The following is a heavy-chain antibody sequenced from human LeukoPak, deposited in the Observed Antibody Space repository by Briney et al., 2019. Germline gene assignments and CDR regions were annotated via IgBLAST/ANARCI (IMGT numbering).Heavy chain of an antibody. Sequence: GGSLRLSCAPSGFSVSSKHMSWVRQAPGKGLEWVSVIYSGGSTYYADSVKGRFTISRDNSKNTLYLQMNSLRAEDTAVYYCARERDSSGYFDSWGQGTLVTVSS. V-gene: IGHV3-53*01. CDR3: ARERDSSGYFDS. D-gene: IGHD3-22*01. CDR2: IYSGGST. J-gene: IGHJ4*02. CDR1: GFSVSSKH.